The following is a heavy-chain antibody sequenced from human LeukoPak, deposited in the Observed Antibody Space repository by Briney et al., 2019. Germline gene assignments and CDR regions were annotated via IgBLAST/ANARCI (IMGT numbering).Heavy chain of an antibody. CDR2: INHSGST. D-gene: IGHD6-19*01. Sequence: TSETLSLTCAVYGGSFSGYYWSWIRQPPGKGLEWLGEINHSGSTNYNPSLKSRVTISVDTSKNQFSLKLSSVTAADTAVYYCARYGCGWYCSDAFDIWGQGTMVTVSS. CDR1: GGSFSGYY. J-gene: IGHJ3*02. V-gene: IGHV4-34*01. CDR3: ARYGCGWYCSDAFDI.